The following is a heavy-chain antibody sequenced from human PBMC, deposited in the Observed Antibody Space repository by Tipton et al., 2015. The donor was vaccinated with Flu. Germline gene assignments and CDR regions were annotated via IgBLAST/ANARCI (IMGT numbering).Heavy chain of an antibody. D-gene: IGHD3-16*02. Sequence: TLSLTCTVSGGAISSGDYYWSWIRQHPGKGLEWIGYIFYTESTYYNPSLKSRVTISVDTSKNQFSLNPNSVTAADTAVYYCARGGAFGGVIALDYWGQGTLVTVSS. J-gene: IGHJ4*02. CDR1: GGAISSGDYY. CDR3: ARGGAFGGVIALDY. V-gene: IGHV4-31*03. CDR2: IFYTEST.